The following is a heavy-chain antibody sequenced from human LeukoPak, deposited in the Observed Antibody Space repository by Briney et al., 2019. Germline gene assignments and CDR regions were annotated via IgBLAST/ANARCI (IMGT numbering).Heavy chain of an antibody. CDR2: ISSSTYYI. D-gene: IGHD4-17*01. Sequence: GGSLRLSCAASGFTFSTYSMNWVRQAPGKGLEWVSSISSSTYYIYYTDSVKGRFTISRDNAKNSLYLQMNSLRVEDTAVYYCARANYGDYTFDYWGQGTLVTVSS. CDR3: ARANYGDYTFDY. V-gene: IGHV3-21*01. J-gene: IGHJ4*02. CDR1: GFTFSTYS.